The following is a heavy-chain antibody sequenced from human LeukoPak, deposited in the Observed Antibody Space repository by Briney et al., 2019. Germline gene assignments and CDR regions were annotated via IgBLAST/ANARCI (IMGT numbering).Heavy chain of an antibody. D-gene: IGHD6-19*01. Sequence: GGSLRLSCAASGFTFDDYAMHWVRQAPGKGLEWVSGISWNSGSIGYADSVKGRFTISRDNAKNSLYLQMNSLRAEDTALYYCAKDNSGWNEGWFDPWGQGTLVTVSS. CDR1: GFTFDDYA. V-gene: IGHV3-9*01. CDR2: ISWNSGSI. J-gene: IGHJ5*02. CDR3: AKDNSGWNEGWFDP.